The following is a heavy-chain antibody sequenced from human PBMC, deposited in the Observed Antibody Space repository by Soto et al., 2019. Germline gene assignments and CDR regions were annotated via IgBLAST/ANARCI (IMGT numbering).Heavy chain of an antibody. CDR1: GFTFSSYA. D-gene: IGHD3-22*01. Sequence: GGSLRLSCAASGFTFSSYAMSWVRQAPGKGLEWVSAISGSGGSTYYADSVKGRFTISRDNSKNTLYLQMNSLRAEDTAVYYCAKDLFYDSSGQIDYWGQGPLVTVSS. CDR3: AKDLFYDSSGQIDY. V-gene: IGHV3-23*01. J-gene: IGHJ4*02. CDR2: ISGSGGST.